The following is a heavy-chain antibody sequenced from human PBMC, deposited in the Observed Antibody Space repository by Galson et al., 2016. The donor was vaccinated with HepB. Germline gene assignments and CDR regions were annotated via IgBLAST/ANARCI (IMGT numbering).Heavy chain of an antibody. J-gene: IGHJ5*02. D-gene: IGHD3-22*01. V-gene: IGHV4-39*01. CDR2: IYYSGST. CDR1: GGSISSSTYY. CDR3: ARVIVVTSNSRFDP. Sequence: LSLTCTVSGGSISSSTYYWGWIRQPPGKGLEWIGSIYYSGSTYYNPSLKSRVTISVDTSKNQFSLKLNSVTAADTAVYYCARVIVVTSNSRFDPWGQGTLVTVSS.